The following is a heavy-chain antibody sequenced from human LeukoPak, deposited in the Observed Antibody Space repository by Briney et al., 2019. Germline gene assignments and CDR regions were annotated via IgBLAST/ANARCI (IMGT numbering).Heavy chain of an antibody. J-gene: IGHJ3*02. CDR2: ISSNGGNT. V-gene: IGHV3-64*01. CDR3: ARLPVDAFDI. D-gene: IGHD1-14*01. CDR1: RFTFSNYA. Sequence: LTGGSLRLSCAASRFTFSNYAMHWVRQAPGKVLEHVSAISSNGGNTHYANSVKGRFTISRDNSKNTLYLQMGSLRAEDMAVYYCARLPVDAFDIWGQGTMVTVSS.